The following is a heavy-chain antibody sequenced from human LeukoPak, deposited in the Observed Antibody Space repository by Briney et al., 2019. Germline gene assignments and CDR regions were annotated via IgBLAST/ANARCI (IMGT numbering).Heavy chain of an antibody. Sequence: SETLSLTCNVYDGYLSAYYWSWIRQTPGKGLEWVGSIYYNGDTYYNPSFKSRVSMSVDTAKNQISLILTSVTAADTAVYYCSREGYSCPNWFDTWGQGTLVTVSS. CDR2: IYYNGDT. V-gene: IGHV4-39*07. J-gene: IGHJ5*02. CDR1: DGYLSAYY. D-gene: IGHD4-11*01. CDR3: SREGYSCPNWFDT.